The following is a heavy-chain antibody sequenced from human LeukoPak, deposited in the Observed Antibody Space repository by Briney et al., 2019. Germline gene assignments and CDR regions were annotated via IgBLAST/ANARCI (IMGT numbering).Heavy chain of an antibody. CDR3: ARAERGYSGYLYFDY. D-gene: IGHD5-12*01. CDR2: ISYDGSNK. Sequence: GRSLRLSCAASGFTFSSYAMHWVRQAPGKGLEWVAVISYDGSNKYYADSVKGRFTISRDNSKNTLYLQMNSLRAEDTAVCYCARAERGYSGYLYFDYWGQGTLVTVSS. V-gene: IGHV3-30*04. J-gene: IGHJ4*02. CDR1: GFTFSSYA.